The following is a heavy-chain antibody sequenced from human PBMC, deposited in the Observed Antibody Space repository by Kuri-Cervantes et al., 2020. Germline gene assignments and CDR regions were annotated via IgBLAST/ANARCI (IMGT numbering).Heavy chain of an antibody. CDR3: ARGGTYSSGWFWPFDP. Sequence: ASVKVSCKASGYTFTSYGISWVRQAPGQGLEWMGWISAYNGNTNYAQKLQGRVTMTTDTSTSTAYMELSSLRSEDTAVYYCARGGTYSSGWFWPFDPWGQGTLVTVSS. J-gene: IGHJ5*02. D-gene: IGHD6-19*01. CDR2: ISAYNGNT. V-gene: IGHV1-18*01. CDR1: GYTFTSYG.